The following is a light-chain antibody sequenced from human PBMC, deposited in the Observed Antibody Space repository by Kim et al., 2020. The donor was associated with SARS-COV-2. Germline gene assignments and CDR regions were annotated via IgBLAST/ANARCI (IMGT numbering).Light chain of an antibody. V-gene: IGKV3-20*01. CDR3: QQYGSPPWT. J-gene: IGKJ1*01. CDR2: GAS. Sequence: STGERATLSCRASQSVSSSYLAWYQQKPGQATRLLSDGASSRATGIPDRFSGSGSGTDFTITISRLEPEDFAVYYCQQYGSPPWTFGQGTKVDIK. CDR1: QSVSSSY.